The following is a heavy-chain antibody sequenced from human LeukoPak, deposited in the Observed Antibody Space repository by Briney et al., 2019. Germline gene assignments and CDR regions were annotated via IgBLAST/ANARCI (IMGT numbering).Heavy chain of an antibody. CDR2: IYYNGDT. J-gene: IGHJ5*02. V-gene: IGHV4-59*01. D-gene: IGHD3-10*01. Sequence: KPLETLSLTCSVSGDSITGYSWSWIRQTPGKGLEWIGYIYYNGDTHYNPSLNSRLSMSVDTPKKQFSLNLRSVTAADTAVYYCVRGPYGSSISNWFDPWGQGLLVTVSS. CDR1: GDSITGYS. CDR3: VRGPYGSSISNWFDP.